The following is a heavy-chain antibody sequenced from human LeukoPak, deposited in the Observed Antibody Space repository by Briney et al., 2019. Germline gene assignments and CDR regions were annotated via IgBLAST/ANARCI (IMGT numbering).Heavy chain of an antibody. CDR1: GFTFSSYA. CDR3: AKDLSRCSSSSCYEFDS. V-gene: IGHV3-30*18. Sequence: GGSLRLSCAASGFTFSSYAMSWVRQAPGKGLEWVAVISSDARNKHYADSVKGRFTISRDNSKSTLYLQINSLRAEDTALYYCAKDLSRCSSSSCYEFDSWGRGTLVTVSS. J-gene: IGHJ4*02. D-gene: IGHD2-2*01. CDR2: ISSDARNK.